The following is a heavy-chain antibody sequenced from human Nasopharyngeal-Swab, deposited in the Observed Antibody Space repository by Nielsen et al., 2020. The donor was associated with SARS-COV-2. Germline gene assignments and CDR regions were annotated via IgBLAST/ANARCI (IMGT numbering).Heavy chain of an antibody. CDR3: AKGGRGQQLEIEYFQH. CDR1: GFSFSTHA. D-gene: IGHD6-13*01. V-gene: IGHV3-23*01. Sequence: GESLKISCAASGFSFSTHAMTWIRQAPGKGLEWVSSLGVGGGPTYYADSAKGRFTISSDNSKNTLYLQMNSLRAEDTAVYYCAKGGRGQQLEIEYFQHWGQGTLVTVSS. J-gene: IGHJ1*01. CDR2: LGVGGGPT.